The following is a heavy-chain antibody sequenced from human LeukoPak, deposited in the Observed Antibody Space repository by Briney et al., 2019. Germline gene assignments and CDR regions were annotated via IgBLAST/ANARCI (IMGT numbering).Heavy chain of an antibody. CDR3: ARDVNYDSSGYPTYYYYYGMDV. Sequence: GASVKVSCKASGYTFTGYYMHWVRQAPGQGLEWMGWINPNSGGTNYAQKFQGRVTMTRDTSISTAYMELSRLRSDDTAVYYCARDVNYDSSGYPTYYYYYGMDVWGQGTMVTVSS. V-gene: IGHV1-2*02. D-gene: IGHD3-22*01. CDR1: GYTFTGYY. J-gene: IGHJ6*02. CDR2: INPNSGGT.